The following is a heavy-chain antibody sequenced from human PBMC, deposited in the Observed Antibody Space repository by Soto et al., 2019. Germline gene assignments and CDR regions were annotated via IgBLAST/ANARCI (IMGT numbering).Heavy chain of an antibody. V-gene: IGHV3-30-3*01. CDR2: ISYDGSNN. Sequence: QVQLVESGGGVVQPGRSLRLSCAASGFTFSNYAMHWVRQAPGRGLEWVAVISYDGSNNYYADSVKGRFTISRDNSKNTLYLQMNSLRAEDTAVYSCARDSIPAAGTNWADHRFDPWGQGTLVTVSS. D-gene: IGHD6-13*01. J-gene: IGHJ5*02. CDR3: ARDSIPAAGTNWADHRFDP. CDR1: GFTFSNYA.